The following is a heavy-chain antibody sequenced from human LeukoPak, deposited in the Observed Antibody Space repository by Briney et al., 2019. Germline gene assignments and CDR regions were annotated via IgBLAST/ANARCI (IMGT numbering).Heavy chain of an antibody. Sequence: SETLSLTCAVYGGSFSGYYRSSIRQPPGKGLEWIGESNHSGSTNYNPSLKSRVTISVDTSKNQFSLKLSSVTAADTAVYYCARVRGVIITGSLRWFDPWGQGTLVTVSS. CDR2: SNHSGST. J-gene: IGHJ5*02. D-gene: IGHD3-10*01. CDR3: ARVRGVIITGSLRWFDP. CDR1: GGSFSGYY. V-gene: IGHV4-34*01.